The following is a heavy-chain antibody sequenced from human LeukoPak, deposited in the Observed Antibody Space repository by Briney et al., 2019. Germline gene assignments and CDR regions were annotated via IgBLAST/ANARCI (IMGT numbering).Heavy chain of an antibody. Sequence: SETLSLTCTVSGGSISSSSYYWGWIRQPPGKGLEWIGSIYYSGSTYYNPSLKSRVTISVDTSKNQFSLKLSSVTAADTAVYYCASYIQLWSMYYFDYWGQGTLVTVSS. V-gene: IGHV4-39*01. CDR2: IYYSGST. D-gene: IGHD5-18*01. CDR3: ASYIQLWSMYYFDY. CDR1: GGSISSSSYY. J-gene: IGHJ4*02.